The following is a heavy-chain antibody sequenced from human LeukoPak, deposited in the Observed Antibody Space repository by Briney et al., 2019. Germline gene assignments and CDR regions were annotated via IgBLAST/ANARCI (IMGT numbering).Heavy chain of an antibody. D-gene: IGHD1-26*01. CDR1: GDSFINYY. J-gene: IGHJ4*02. CDR2: VYTSGST. Sequence: SETLSLTCTVSGDSFINYYWNWIRQPAGKGLEWIGRVYTSGSTNYSPSFKSRVTMSVDTSKNQFSLNLNSVTAADTAVYYCARDRGGSPIHFDFWGQGTLVTVSS. V-gene: IGHV4-4*07. CDR3: ARDRGGSPIHFDF.